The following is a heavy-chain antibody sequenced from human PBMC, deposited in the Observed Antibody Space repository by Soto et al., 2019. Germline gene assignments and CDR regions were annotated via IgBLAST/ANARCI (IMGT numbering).Heavy chain of an antibody. CDR2: IYTSGST. Sequence: SETLSLTCSVSGGSISSYYWSWIRQPAGKGTEWIGRIYTSGSTNYNPSLKSRVTMSVDTYKNQLPLKLSYVPAADTAVYYCAREATVVTAQDAFDIWGQGTMVT. D-gene: IGHD2-21*02. CDR3: AREATVVTAQDAFDI. V-gene: IGHV4-4*07. J-gene: IGHJ3*02. CDR1: GGSISSYY.